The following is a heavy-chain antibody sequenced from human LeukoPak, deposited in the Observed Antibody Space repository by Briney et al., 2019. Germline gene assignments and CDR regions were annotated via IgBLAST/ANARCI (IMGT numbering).Heavy chain of an antibody. CDR1: GFTFSSYS. J-gene: IGHJ6*03. V-gene: IGHV3-48*01. CDR2: ISSSSSTI. Sequence: GGSLRLSCAASGFTFSSYSMNWVRQAPGKGQEWVSYISSSSSTIYYADSVKGRFTISRDNAKNSLYLQMNSLRAEDTAVYYCARVVVVVPAAISRYYMDVWGKGTTVTISS. CDR3: ARVVVVVPAAISRYYMDV. D-gene: IGHD2-2*01.